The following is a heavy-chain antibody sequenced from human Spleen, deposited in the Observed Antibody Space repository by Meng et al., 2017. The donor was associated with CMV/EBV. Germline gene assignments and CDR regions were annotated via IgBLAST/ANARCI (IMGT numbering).Heavy chain of an antibody. D-gene: IGHD6-6*01. Sequence: GESLKISCAAGGFTFSNYAMSWVHQAPGKGLEWVSSIYSGGVSTFYADSMKGRFTISRDNSRNTLYLQMTGLRAEDTAIYYCAKESIPIAARTETNHFDYWGQGTLVTVSS. CDR2: IYSGGVST. CDR3: AKESIPIAARTETNHFDY. J-gene: IGHJ4*02. CDR1: GFTFSNYA. V-gene: IGHV3-23*03.